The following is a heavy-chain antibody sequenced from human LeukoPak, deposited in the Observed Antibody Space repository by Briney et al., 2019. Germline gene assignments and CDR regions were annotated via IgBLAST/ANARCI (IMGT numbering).Heavy chain of an antibody. J-gene: IGHJ4*02. CDR1: GFTFSSYN. D-gene: IGHD5-12*01. CDR3: ARGWNRGYDY. CDR2: ISSSSSYI. V-gene: IGHV3-21*01. Sequence: GGSLRLSCAASGFTFSSYNMNWVRQAPGKGLEWVSSISSSSSYIYYADSVKGRFIISRDNAKNSLYLQMNSLRDKDTAVYFCARGWNRGYDYWGQGTLVTVSS.